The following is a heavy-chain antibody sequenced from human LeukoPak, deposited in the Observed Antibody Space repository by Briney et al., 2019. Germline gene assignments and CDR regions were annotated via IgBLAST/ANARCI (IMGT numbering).Heavy chain of an antibody. D-gene: IGHD1-1*01. CDR3: TREPPKPGYWYFDL. V-gene: IGHV3-13*01. Sequence: GGSLRLSCVASGFTFSSYDMHWVRQGTGKGLEWVSGIDIAGGTYYPGSVKGRFTISRENAKNSFYLQMNSLGAGDTAVYYCTREPPKPGYWYFDLWGRGTLVTVCS. J-gene: IGHJ2*01. CDR1: GFTFSSYD. CDR2: IDIAGGT.